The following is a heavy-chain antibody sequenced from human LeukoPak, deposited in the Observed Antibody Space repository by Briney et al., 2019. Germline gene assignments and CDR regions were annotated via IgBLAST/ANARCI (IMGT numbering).Heavy chain of an antibody. CDR1: GFTFSSYA. D-gene: IGHD1-1*01. V-gene: IGHV3-23*01. Sequence: GGSLRLSCAASGFTFSSYAMSWVRQAPGKGLEWVSGISGSGGSTYYADSVKGRFAISRDNSKNTLYLQMNSLRAEDTAVYYCAKGTGTTRYYYMDVWGKGTTVTVSS. CDR3: AKGTGTTRYYYMDV. J-gene: IGHJ6*03. CDR2: ISGSGGST.